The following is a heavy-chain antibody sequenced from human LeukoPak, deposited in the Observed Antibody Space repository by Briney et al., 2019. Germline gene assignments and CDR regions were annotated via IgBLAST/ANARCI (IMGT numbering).Heavy chain of an antibody. CDR2: IYYSGST. Sequence: SETLSLTCTVSGGSISSYYWSWIRQPPGKGLEWIGYIYYSGSTNYNPSLKSRVTISVDTSKNQFSLKLSSVTAADTAVYYCARDRGIVATPDYYYYYMDVWGKGTTVTVSS. CDR3: ARDRGIVATPDYYYYYMDV. V-gene: IGHV4-59*01. CDR1: GGSISSYY. J-gene: IGHJ6*03. D-gene: IGHD5-12*01.